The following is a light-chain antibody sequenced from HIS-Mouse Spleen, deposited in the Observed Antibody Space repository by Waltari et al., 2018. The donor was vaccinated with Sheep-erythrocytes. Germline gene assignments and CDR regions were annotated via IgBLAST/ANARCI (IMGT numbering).Light chain of an antibody. Sequence: QSVLTQPPSASGTPGPRVTLSCSGSSSNIGSNYVYCYQQPPGTAPKLLIYRNNQRPSGVPDRFSGSKSGTSASLAISGLRSEDEADYYCAAWDDSLSGNWVFGGGTKLTVL. J-gene: IGLJ3*02. CDR2: RNN. V-gene: IGLV1-47*01. CDR3: AAWDDSLSGNWV. CDR1: SSNIGSNY.